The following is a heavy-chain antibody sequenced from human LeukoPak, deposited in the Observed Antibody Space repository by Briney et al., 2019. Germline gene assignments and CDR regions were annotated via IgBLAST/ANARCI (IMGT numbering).Heavy chain of an antibody. CDR1: GFTFSSYW. CDR2: INTDGSST. Sequence: GGSLRLSCAASGFTFSSYWMHWVRQAPGKGLVWVSRINTDGSSTSYADSVKGRFTISRDNAKNTLYLQMNSLRAEDMAVYYCARDRVGDYDSSGYDAFDIWGQGTMVTVSS. D-gene: IGHD3-22*01. CDR3: ARDRVGDYDSSGYDAFDI. J-gene: IGHJ3*02. V-gene: IGHV3-74*01.